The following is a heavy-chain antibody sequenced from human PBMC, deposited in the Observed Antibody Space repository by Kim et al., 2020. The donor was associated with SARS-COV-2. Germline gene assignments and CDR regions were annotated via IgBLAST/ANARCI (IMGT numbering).Heavy chain of an antibody. D-gene: IGHD3-22*01. CDR3: ARTVSYDASGYFRPFDS. V-gene: IGHV3-7*03. Sequence: GGSRRLSCAASGFTLTKHWMSWVRQAPGKGLEWVANIKQDGSEKNYVDSVKGRFTVSRDNAKNSLYLQMNSLRAEDTAVYYCARTVSYDASGYFRPFDSWGQGTLVIVSS. CDR1: GFTLTKHW. CDR2: IKQDGSEK. J-gene: IGHJ4*02.